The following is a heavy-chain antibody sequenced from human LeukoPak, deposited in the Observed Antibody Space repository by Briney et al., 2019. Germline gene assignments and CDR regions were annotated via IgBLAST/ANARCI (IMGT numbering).Heavy chain of an antibody. J-gene: IGHJ4*02. CDR2: IYYSGST. CDR1: GSSISSSSYY. Sequence: SETLSLACPLSGSSISSSSYYLGGIRQPPGKGLEWIGSIYYSGSTYYNPSLKSRVTISVDTSKNQFSLKLSSVTAADTAVYYCARHENFVWVFDYWGQGTLVTASS. D-gene: IGHD1-7*01. CDR3: ARHENFVWVFDY. V-gene: IGHV4-39*01.